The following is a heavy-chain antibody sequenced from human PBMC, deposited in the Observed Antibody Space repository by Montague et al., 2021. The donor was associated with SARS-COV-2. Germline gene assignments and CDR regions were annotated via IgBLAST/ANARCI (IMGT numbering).Heavy chain of an antibody. J-gene: IGHJ6*02. CDR3: ARGGTYHYGMDV. CDR2: IYYTGNT. CDR1: DGSISSPNW. D-gene: IGHD3-16*01. Sequence: SETLSLTCAVSDGSISSPNWWNWVRQPPGKGLEWIGEIYYTGNTNYNPSLKSRVTIFIHKSKNHFSLQLSSVTAADTAVYYCARGGTYHYGMDVWGQGTTVAVSS. V-gene: IGHV4-4*02.